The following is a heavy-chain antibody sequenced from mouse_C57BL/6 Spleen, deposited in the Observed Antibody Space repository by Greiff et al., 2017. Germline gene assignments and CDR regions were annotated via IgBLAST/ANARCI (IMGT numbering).Heavy chain of an antibody. Sequence: QVQLQQPGAELVMPGASVKLSCKASCYTFTSYWMHWVKQRPGQGLEWIGEIDPSDSYTNYNQKFKGKSTLTVDKSSSTAYMQLSSLTSEDSAVYYCARGWDYYYYGSDWYFDVWGTGTTVTVSS. CDR2: IDPSDSYT. CDR3: ARGWDYYYYGSDWYFDV. V-gene: IGHV1-69*01. CDR1: CYTFTSYW. J-gene: IGHJ1*03. D-gene: IGHD1-1*01.